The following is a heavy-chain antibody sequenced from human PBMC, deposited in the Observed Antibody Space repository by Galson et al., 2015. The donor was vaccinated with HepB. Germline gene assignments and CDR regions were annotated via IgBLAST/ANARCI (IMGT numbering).Heavy chain of an antibody. V-gene: IGHV1-46*01. CDR1: GYTFTSYY. CDR3: ARASSYYDFWSGYSSYMDV. Sequence: SVKVSCKASGYTFTSYYMHWVRQAPGQGLEWMGIINPSGGSTSYAQKFQGRVTMTRDTSTSTVYMELSSLRSEDTAVYYCARASSYYDFWSGYSSYMDVWGKGTTVTVSS. D-gene: IGHD3-3*01. J-gene: IGHJ6*03. CDR2: INPSGGST.